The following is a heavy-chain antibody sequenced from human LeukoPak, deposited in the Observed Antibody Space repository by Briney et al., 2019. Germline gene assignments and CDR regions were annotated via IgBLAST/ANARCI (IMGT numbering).Heavy chain of an antibody. Sequence: PGRSLRLSCAASGFTFTNYPMHWVRQAPGKGLEWVANIKQDGSEKYYVDSVKGRFTISRDNAESSLYLQMNSLTVEDTAVYYCAAMEWGGGFDPWGQGTLVTVSS. V-gene: IGHV3-7*03. CDR1: GFTFTNYP. J-gene: IGHJ5*02. D-gene: IGHD3-3*01. CDR2: IKQDGSEK. CDR3: AAMEWGGGFDP.